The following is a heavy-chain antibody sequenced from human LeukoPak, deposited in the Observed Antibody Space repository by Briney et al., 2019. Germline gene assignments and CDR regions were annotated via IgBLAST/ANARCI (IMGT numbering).Heavy chain of an antibody. CDR3: ARAEYCSGGSCYSGGYYFDY. J-gene: IGHJ4*02. Sequence: SETLSLTCTVSGGSISSSSYYWGWIRQPPGKGLEWIGYIYYSGSTNYNPSLKSRVTISVDTSKNQFSLKLSSVTAADTAVYYCARAEYCSGGSCYSGGYYFDYWGQGTLVTVSS. V-gene: IGHV4-61*05. CDR1: GGSISSSSYY. CDR2: IYYSGST. D-gene: IGHD2-15*01.